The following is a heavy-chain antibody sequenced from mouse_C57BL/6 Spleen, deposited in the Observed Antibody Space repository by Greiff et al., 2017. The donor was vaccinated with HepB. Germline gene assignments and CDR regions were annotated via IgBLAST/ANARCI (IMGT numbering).Heavy chain of an antibody. V-gene: IGHV3-2*02. Sequence: EVKLVESGPGLVKPSQSLSLTCTVTGYSITSGYGWNWIRQFPGNKLEWMGYISYSGSTNYNPSLKSRISITRDTSKNQFFLQLNSVTTEDTATSYCARTARIKYWSQGTTLTVSS. D-gene: IGHD1-2*01. J-gene: IGHJ2*01. CDR1: GYSITSGYG. CDR3: ARTARIKY. CDR2: ISYSGST.